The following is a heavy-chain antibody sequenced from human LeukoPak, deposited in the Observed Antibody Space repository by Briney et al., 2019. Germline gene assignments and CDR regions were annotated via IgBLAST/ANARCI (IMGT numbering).Heavy chain of an antibody. CDR1: GGSFSGYY. D-gene: IGHD3-10*01. Sequence: KPSETLSLTCAVYGGSFSGYYWSWIRQPPGKGLEWIGEINHSGSTNYNPSLKSRVTMSVDTSKNQFSLKLSSVTAADTAVYYCARSGRFGESYYGMDVWGQGTTVTVSS. CDR2: INHSGST. V-gene: IGHV4-34*01. J-gene: IGHJ6*02. CDR3: ARSGRFGESYYGMDV.